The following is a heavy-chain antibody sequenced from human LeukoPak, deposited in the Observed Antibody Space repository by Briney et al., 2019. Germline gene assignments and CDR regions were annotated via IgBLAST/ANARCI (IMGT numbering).Heavy chain of an antibody. CDR3: ARDLYERALDY. CDR2: ISSRSSTI. Sequence: GGSLRLSCAAPGFTFSSYSMNWVRQAPGKGLEWVSYISSRSSTIYYADSVKGRFTISRDNAKNSVYLQMNSLRAEDTAVYYCARDLYERALDYWGQGTLVTVSS. CDR1: GFTFSSYS. D-gene: IGHD2/OR15-2a*01. V-gene: IGHV3-48*04. J-gene: IGHJ4*02.